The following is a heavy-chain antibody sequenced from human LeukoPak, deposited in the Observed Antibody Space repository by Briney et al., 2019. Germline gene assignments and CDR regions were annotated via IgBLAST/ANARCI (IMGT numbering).Heavy chain of an antibody. V-gene: IGHV3-23*01. J-gene: IGHJ6*03. CDR2: IGTSGGDT. CDR3: AKGTVTRAYYYFYMDV. D-gene: IGHD4-17*01. CDR1: GFTFRSYG. Sequence: GGSLRLSCAASGFTFRSYGMSWVRQAPGKGLEWVAAIGTSGGDTYYADSVKGRFTISRDNSKNTLSVQMNSLRVDDTATYYCAKGTVTRAYYYFYMDVWGKGTTVTIS.